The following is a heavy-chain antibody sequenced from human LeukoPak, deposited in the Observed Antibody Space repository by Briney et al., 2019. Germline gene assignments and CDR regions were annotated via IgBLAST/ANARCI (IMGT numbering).Heavy chain of an antibody. J-gene: IGHJ4*02. CDR3: ARSEGTTVTMFDY. CDR1: GFTFSNYS. CDR2: IPYDGSNN. Sequence: PGGSLRLSCAASGFTFSNYSMHWVRQAPGKGLEWVAVIPYDGSNNYYSDSVKGRFTISRDNSKNTLYLQMNSLRPEDTAVYYCARSEGTTVTMFDYWGQGTLVTVSS. D-gene: IGHD4-17*01. V-gene: IGHV3-30-3*01.